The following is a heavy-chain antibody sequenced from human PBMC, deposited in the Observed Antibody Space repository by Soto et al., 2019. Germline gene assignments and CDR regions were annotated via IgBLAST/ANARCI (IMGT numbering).Heavy chain of an antibody. V-gene: IGHV3-48*02. CDR3: ARWLYPEPLDV. D-gene: IGHD2-2*02. J-gene: IGHJ3*01. Sequence: EVQLVDSGGGLAQPGGSLRLSCTSSGFTFSSYTLNWVRQAPGKGLEWISYISGSGDVILYAVSVRGRFTISRDEAKNSVYLQMNSLRDEKTAVYYCARWLYPEPLDVWGHGTMVTVSS. CDR1: GFTFSSYT. CDR2: ISGSGDVI.